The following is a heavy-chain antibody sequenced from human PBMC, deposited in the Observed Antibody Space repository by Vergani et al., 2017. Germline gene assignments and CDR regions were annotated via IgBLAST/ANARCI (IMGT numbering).Heavy chain of an antibody. D-gene: IGHD6-19*01. J-gene: IGHJ5*02. Sequence: QVQLQESGPGLVKPSETLSLTCTVSGDSVISTDYHRGRIRQPPGKGLEWIGSMDYSGSTSYNPSLESRISISVDTSKNQFSLKLSPVTAADTAVYFCARHSTVEWLVKLGWIDPWGQGILVTVSS. V-gene: IGHV4-39*01. CDR3: ARHSTVEWLVKLGWIDP. CDR2: MDYSGST. CDR1: GDSVISTDYH.